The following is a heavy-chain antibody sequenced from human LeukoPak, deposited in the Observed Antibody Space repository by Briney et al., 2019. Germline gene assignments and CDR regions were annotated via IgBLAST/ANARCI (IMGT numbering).Heavy chain of an antibody. CDR3: ARGGYYGSGNDFRFDP. V-gene: IGHV4-59*01. CDR2: IHYTGST. Sequence: SETLPLTCTVSGGSISSYYWSWIRQSPGKGLECIGYIHYTGSTNYNPSLKSRVTISVETSKNQFSLKLKSVTAADTAVYYCARGGYYGSGNDFRFDPWGQGTLVTVSS. J-gene: IGHJ5*02. D-gene: IGHD3-10*01. CDR1: GGSISSYY.